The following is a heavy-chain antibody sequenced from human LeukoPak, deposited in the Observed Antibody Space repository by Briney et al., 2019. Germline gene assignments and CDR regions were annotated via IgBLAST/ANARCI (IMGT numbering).Heavy chain of an antibody. J-gene: IGHJ4*02. Sequence: GGSLRLSCAASGFTFSSYAMSWVRQAPGKGLEWVSAISGSGGSTYYADSVKGRLTISRDNSKNTLYLQMNSLRAEDTAVYYCAKDPCSGGSCYDYWGLGTLVTVSS. CDR3: AKDPCSGGSCYDY. D-gene: IGHD2-15*01. CDR1: GFTFSSYA. CDR2: ISGSGGST. V-gene: IGHV3-23*01.